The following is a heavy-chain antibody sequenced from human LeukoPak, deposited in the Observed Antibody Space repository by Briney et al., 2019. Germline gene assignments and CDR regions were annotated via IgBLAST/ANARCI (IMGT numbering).Heavy chain of an antibody. V-gene: IGHV1-18*01. Sequence: ASVSVSCKASGYAFSSYGIGWVRQAPGQGLEWMGWVGPYNRKTNYSQKFQGRVTMTTDTSTNTAYLELRTLRSDDTAGYYCARGAPRGVCNFYFDYWGQGTLVTVSS. D-gene: IGHD4-11*01. CDR2: VGPYNRKT. CDR1: GYAFSSYG. J-gene: IGHJ4*02. CDR3: ARGAPRGVCNFYFDY.